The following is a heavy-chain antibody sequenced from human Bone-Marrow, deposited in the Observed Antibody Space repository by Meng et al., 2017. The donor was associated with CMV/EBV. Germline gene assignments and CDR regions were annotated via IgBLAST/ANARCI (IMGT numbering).Heavy chain of an antibody. V-gene: IGHV4-39*07. CDR1: GGSISSSSYY. D-gene: IGHD3-10*01. CDR2: IYYSGST. CDR3: AREGDYSGSESFDP. Sequence: SETLSLTCTVSGGSISSSSYYWGWNRQPPGKGLEWIGSIYYSGSTYYNPSLKSRVTISVDTSKNQFSLRLSSVTAADTAVYYCAREGDYSGSESFDPWGQGTLVTVSS. J-gene: IGHJ5*02.